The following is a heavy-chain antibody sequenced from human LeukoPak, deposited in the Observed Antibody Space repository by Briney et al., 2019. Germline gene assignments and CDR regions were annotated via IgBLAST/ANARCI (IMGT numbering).Heavy chain of an antibody. CDR2: INHSGST. CDR1: GGSFSGYY. D-gene: IGHD3-10*01. J-gene: IGHJ4*02. V-gene: IGHV4-34*01. CDR3: ARGRSQGFMVRGVERRFDY. Sequence: SETLSLTCAVYGGSFSGYYWSWIRQPPGKGLEWIGEINHSGSTNYNPSLKSRVTISVDTSKNQFSLKLSSVTAADTAVYYCARGRSQGFMVRGVERRFDYWGQGTLVTVSS.